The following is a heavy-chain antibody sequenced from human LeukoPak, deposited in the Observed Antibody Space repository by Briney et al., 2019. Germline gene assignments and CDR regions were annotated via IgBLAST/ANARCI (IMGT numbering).Heavy chain of an antibody. V-gene: IGHV1-69*04. Sequence: SVKVSCKASGGTFSSYAISWVRQAPGQGLEWMGRIIPILGIANYAQKFQGRVTITADKSTSTAYMELSSLRSEDTAVYYCARGYCSGGSCWGPLEYWGQGTLVTVSS. D-gene: IGHD2-15*01. CDR1: GGTFSSYA. J-gene: IGHJ4*02. CDR2: IIPILGIA. CDR3: ARGYCSGGSCWGPLEY.